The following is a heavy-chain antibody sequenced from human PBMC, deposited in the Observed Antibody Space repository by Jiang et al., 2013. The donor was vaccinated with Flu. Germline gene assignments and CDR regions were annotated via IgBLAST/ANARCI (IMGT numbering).Heavy chain of an antibody. V-gene: IGHV3-33*07. D-gene: IGHD5/OR15-5a*01. CDR3: ARDPDSVPGDF. J-gene: IGHJ4*02. CDR2: IWYDGSNK. Sequence: VVQPGSSLRLSCAASGFTFHSYDLFWVRQAPGKGLEWVATIWYDGSNKYYADFVKGRFTISRDNSKNTLNLQMSSLRVEDTAVYYCARDPDSVPGDFWGQGTLVTVSS. CDR1: GFTFHSYD.